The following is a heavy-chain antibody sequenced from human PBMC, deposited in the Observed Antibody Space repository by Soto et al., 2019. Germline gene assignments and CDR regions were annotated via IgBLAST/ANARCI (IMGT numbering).Heavy chain of an antibody. J-gene: IGHJ4*02. Sequence: GGSLRLSCVASGFTFSTYAMDWVRQAPGKGLEWVGVIMHNGSNKYYADSVKGRFTISRDNSKNTLYLQMNSLRAEDTAVYYCARDLEGSGSYYRDYFDYWGQGTLVTVS. D-gene: IGHD3-10*01. V-gene: IGHV3-30-3*01. CDR1: GFTFSTYA. CDR2: IMHNGSNK. CDR3: ARDLEGSGSYYRDYFDY.